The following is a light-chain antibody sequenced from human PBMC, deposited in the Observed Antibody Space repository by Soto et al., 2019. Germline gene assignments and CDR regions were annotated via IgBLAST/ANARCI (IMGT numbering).Light chain of an antibody. CDR1: QGISRY. V-gene: IGKV1-9*01. CDR3: QQLHDYPIT. Sequence: NQLSQSPSSLSATVGDRVTIPCRASQGISRYLAWYQQKPGKAPMLLIYAASSLQSGVPSRFSGSGSGTDFTLTISSLQPEDFATYYCQQLHDYPITLAQGTRLEI. CDR2: AAS. J-gene: IGKJ5*01.